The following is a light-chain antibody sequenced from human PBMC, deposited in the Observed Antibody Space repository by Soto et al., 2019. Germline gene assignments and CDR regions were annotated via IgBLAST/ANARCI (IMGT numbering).Light chain of an antibody. CDR3: AAYTYTTTQV. V-gene: IGLV2-14*01. CDR1: NSDVGKFDY. J-gene: IGLJ3*02. Sequence: HSVLTQPASVSASPGQSITISCTGTNSDVGKFDYVSWYQHHPGKAPKLEISAVTRRSSGVSDRFSGSKSGNTATLTISGLQAEDEADYYCAAYTYTTTQVVGGGTKVTVL. CDR2: AVT.